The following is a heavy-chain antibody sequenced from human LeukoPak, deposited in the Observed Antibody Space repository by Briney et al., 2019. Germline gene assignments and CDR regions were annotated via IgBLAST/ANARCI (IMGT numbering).Heavy chain of an antibody. V-gene: IGHV4-34*01. D-gene: IGHD6-13*01. J-gene: IGHJ5*02. CDR1: GGSFSGYY. CDR2: INHSGST. Sequence: SETLSLTCAVYGGSFSGYYWSWIRQPPGKGLEWIGEINHSGSTNYNPSLKSRVTISVDTSKNQFSLKLSSVTAADTAVYYCARLWIAAAGTWGQGTLVTVSS. CDR3: ARLWIAAAGT.